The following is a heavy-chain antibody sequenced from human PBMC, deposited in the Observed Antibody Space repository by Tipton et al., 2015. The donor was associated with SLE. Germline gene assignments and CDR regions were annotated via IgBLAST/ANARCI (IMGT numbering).Heavy chain of an antibody. D-gene: IGHD3-9*01. Sequence: TLSLTCTVSGGSIRSHYWSWIRQPPGKGLEWIGYIYDTGSTDYNPSLKSRVTISVDTSKNQFSLKLRSVTAADTAVYFCARDKWGEYTASTGYFWPFDPWGQGIPVTVSS. CDR1: GGSIRSHY. CDR2: IYDTGST. J-gene: IGHJ5*02. CDR3: ARDKWGEYTASTGYFWPFDP. V-gene: IGHV4-59*11.